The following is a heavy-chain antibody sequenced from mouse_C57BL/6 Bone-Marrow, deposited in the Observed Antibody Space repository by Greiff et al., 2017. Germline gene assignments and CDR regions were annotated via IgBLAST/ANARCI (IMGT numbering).Heavy chain of an antibody. J-gene: IGHJ3*01. D-gene: IGHD3-2*02. V-gene: IGHV1-61*01. CDR1: GYTFTSYW. Sequence: VQLQQPGAELVRPGSSVKLSCKASGYTFTSYWMDWVKQRPGQGLEWIGNIYPSDSETHYNQKFKDKATLTVDTSSSPAYMQLSSLTSEASSVYYCAGKDSSGYGGAYWGQGTLVTVSA. CDR2: IYPSDSET. CDR3: AGKDSSGYGGAY.